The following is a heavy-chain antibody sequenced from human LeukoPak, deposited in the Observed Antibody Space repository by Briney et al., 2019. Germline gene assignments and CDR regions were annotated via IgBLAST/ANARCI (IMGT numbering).Heavy chain of an antibody. D-gene: IGHD2-2*01. V-gene: IGHV3-49*04. J-gene: IGHJ4*02. CDR3: ARDQYAGYDPYYFDY. CDR2: IRSRTYGGTT. CDR1: GFTLGAYA. Sequence: GGSLRLSCTASGFTLGAYAMTWVRQAPGKGLEWVRFIRSRTYGGTTEYAASVKGRFTISRDDSKSIAYLQMNSLKTEDTAVYYCARDQYAGYDPYYFDYWGQGTLVTVSS.